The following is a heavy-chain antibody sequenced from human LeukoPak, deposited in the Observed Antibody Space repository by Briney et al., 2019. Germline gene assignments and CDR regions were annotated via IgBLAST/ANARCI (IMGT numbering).Heavy chain of an antibody. J-gene: IGHJ3*01. D-gene: IGHD6-25*01. CDR1: GDSVSTSGVA. Sequence: SQTLSLTCAISGDSVSTSGVAWNWVRQSPSRGLEWLGRTYYTSKWNTDYAVSVKSRIVVNPGTSKNQFSLQLNSVTSEDTPVYFFARGRASAFDVWGQGTMVTVSS. CDR3: ARGRASAFDV. V-gene: IGHV6-1*01. CDR2: TYYTSKWNT.